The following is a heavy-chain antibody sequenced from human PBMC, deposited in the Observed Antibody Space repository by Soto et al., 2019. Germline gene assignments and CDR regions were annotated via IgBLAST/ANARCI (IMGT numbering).Heavy chain of an antibody. Sequence: PSETLSLTCTVSGGSISSYYWSWIRQPPGKGLECIGYIYYSGSTNYNPSLKSRVTISVDTSTSTVYMELSSLRSEDTAVYYCARGNIVLVPAAIPSHFDYWGQGTLVTVSS. J-gene: IGHJ4*02. V-gene: IGHV4-59*01. CDR2: IYYSGST. CDR1: GGSISSYY. CDR3: ARGNIVLVPAAIPSHFDY. D-gene: IGHD2-2*01.